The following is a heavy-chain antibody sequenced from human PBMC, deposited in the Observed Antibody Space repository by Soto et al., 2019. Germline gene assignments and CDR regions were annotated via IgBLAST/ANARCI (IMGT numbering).Heavy chain of an antibody. CDR2: IYRTGST. J-gene: IGHJ4*02. V-gene: IGHV4-4*02. CDR1: GGSFTSNNW. Sequence: QVQLQESGPGLVKPSGTLSLTCAVSGGSFTSNNWWTWVRQPPGQGLEWIGEIYRTGSTNYNPSLKRGVTISLDKSANQFSLKVTSLPAADTAVYYCASRDPGTSVDYWGQGTLVTVSS. D-gene: IGHD1-7*01. CDR3: ASRDPGTSVDY.